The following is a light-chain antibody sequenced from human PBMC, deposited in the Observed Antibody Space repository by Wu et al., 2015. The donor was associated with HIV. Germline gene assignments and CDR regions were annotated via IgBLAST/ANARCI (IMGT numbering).Light chain of an antibody. Sequence: EIVLKQSPGILSLPPGERVSLSCRASQSVSGDYVVWYQQRPGQAPRLLIYDASNRATGIPDKFTGSGSGTDFTLTINRLEPEDSAVYYCQQYGGSLTFGGGTKVEIK. CDR2: DAS. V-gene: IGKV3-20*01. CDR3: QQYGGSLT. J-gene: IGKJ4*01. CDR1: QSVSGDY.